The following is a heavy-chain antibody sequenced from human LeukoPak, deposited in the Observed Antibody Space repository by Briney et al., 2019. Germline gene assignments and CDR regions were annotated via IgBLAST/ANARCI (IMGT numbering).Heavy chain of an antibody. CDR1: GFTFSNYW. CDR3: ARDPFGSGSY. Sequence: GGSLRLYCAASGFTFSNYWMHWVRQAPGKGLVWVSRINSDGATTTYADSVKGRFTISRDNAKNTLYLQMNSLRAEDTAVYYCARDPFGSGSYWGQGTLVTVSS. V-gene: IGHV3-74*01. J-gene: IGHJ4*02. CDR2: INSDGATT. D-gene: IGHD3-10*01.